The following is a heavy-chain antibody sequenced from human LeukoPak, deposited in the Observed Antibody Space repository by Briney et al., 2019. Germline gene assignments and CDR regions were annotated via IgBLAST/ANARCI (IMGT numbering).Heavy chain of an antibody. V-gene: IGHV4-59*01. Sequence: PSETLSLTCTVSGGSISSYYWSWIRQPPGKGLEWIGYIYYSGSTNYNPSLKSRVTISVDTSKNQFSLKLSSVTAADTAVYYCARDRFFSGIPGMDVWGQGTTVTVSS. CDR2: IYYSGST. CDR1: GGSISSYY. CDR3: ARDRFFSGIPGMDV. D-gene: IGHD3-10*01. J-gene: IGHJ6*02.